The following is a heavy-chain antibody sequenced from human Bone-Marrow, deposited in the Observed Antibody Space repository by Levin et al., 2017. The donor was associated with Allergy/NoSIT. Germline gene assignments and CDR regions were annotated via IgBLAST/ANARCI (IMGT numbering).Heavy chain of an antibody. Sequence: LSLTCEASGFTFRNYAMHWVRQAPGKGLECVAVIWYDGTNKYYADSVKGRFTVFRDNSANTLYLQVGSLTADDTAVYYRARGAEYSSGWYVDYWGQGTLVTVSS. CDR1: GFTFRNYA. CDR2: IWYDGTNK. V-gene: IGHV3-33*01. CDR3: ARGAEYSSGWYVDY. D-gene: IGHD6-19*01. J-gene: IGHJ4*02.